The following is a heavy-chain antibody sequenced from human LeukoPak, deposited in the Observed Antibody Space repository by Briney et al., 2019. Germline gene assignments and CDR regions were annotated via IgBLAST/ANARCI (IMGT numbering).Heavy chain of an antibody. Sequence: GGSLRLSCAASGFTFSSHWMHWVRQAPGKGLVWVSRINSDGSSISYADSVKGRFTISRDNAKNTLYLQMNSLRAEDTAVYYCAKASYGDYGNGLSRAHWGQGTLVTVSS. V-gene: IGHV3-74*01. CDR1: GFTFSSHW. CDR2: INSDGSSI. D-gene: IGHD4-17*01. CDR3: AKASYGDYGNGLSRAH. J-gene: IGHJ4*02.